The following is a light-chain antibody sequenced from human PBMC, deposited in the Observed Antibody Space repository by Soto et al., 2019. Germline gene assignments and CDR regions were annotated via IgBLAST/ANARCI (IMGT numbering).Light chain of an antibody. CDR1: QSLLYSVNNENY. CDR2: WAS. Sequence: DIVLTQSPDSLAVSLGERATINCRSSQSLLYSVNNENYLAWFQQKPGQPPKLVIYWASTRESGVPDRFSGSGSGTDFTLTISSLQAEDVAVYFCHQYHSPPWTFGQGTKVEIK. CDR3: HQYHSPPWT. V-gene: IGKV4-1*01. J-gene: IGKJ1*01.